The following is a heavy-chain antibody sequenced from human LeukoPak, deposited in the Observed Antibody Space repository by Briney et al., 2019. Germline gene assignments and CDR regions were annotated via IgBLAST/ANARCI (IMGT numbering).Heavy chain of an antibody. V-gene: IGHV4-34*01. CDR3: ARGARRRIVPAAIGAFDI. Sequence: SETLSLTCAVYGGSFSGYYWSWIRQPPGKGLGWIGEINHSGSTNYNPSLKSRVTISVDTSKNQFSLKLSSVTAADTAVYYCARGARRRIVPAAIGAFDIWGQGTMVTVSS. CDR1: GGSFSGYY. D-gene: IGHD2-2*02. J-gene: IGHJ3*02. CDR2: INHSGST.